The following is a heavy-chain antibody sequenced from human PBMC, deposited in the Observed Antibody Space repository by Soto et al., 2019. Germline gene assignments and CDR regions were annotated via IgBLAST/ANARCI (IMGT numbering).Heavy chain of an antibody. CDR1: GFTFSIYG. J-gene: IGHJ4*03. CDR2: ISYDGNNK. CDR3: AKDGAYGSGTYYFDY. V-gene: IGHV3-30*18. D-gene: IGHD3-10*01. Sequence: GGSLRLSCAASGFTFSIYGMHWVRQAPGKGLEWVAVISYDGNNKVYADSVKGRFTISRDNSNNTLYLQMNSLRAEDTAGYYCAKDGAYGSGTYYFDYWGQGTLVTVSS.